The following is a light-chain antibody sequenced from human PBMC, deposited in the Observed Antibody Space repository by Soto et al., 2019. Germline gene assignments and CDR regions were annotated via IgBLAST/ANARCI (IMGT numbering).Light chain of an antibody. CDR1: SSDVGSYNY. CDR2: EVS. CDR3: SSYTSISTRV. Sequence: QSALTQPASVSGSPGQSITISCTGTSSDVGSYNYDSWYQQHPGKAPKLMIYEVSNRPSGVSNRFSGSKSGNTASLTISGLQAEDAANCYCSSYTSISTRVFGGGTQLTVL. V-gene: IGLV2-14*01. J-gene: IGLJ3*02.